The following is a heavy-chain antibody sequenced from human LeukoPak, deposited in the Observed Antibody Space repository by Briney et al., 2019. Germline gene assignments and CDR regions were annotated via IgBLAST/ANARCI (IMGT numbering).Heavy chain of an antibody. CDR2: IYYSGST. J-gene: IGHJ4*02. V-gene: IGHV4-30-4*01. D-gene: IGHD6-19*01. Sequence: PSQTLSLTCTVSGGSISSGDYYWSWIRQPPGTGLEWIGYIYYSGSTYYNPSLKSRVTISVDTSKNQFSLKLSSVTAADTAVYYCVQGGEGAVAAQVSPFDYWGQGTLVTVSS. CDR3: VQGGEGAVAAQVSPFDY. CDR1: GGSISSGDYY.